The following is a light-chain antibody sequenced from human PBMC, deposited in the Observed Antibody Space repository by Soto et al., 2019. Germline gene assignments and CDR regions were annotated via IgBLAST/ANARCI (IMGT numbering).Light chain of an antibody. J-gene: IGKJ2*01. CDR1: QSVNRF. CDR3: QQYSNWPPYT. CDR2: TAD. V-gene: IGKV3-15*01. Sequence: EIVMTQSPATLSVSPGERATLSCRASQSVNRFLAWYQQKPGQAPRLLIYTADTRATGIPARFRGRGSGTEFTLTISSLQSEDFAVYYCQQYSNWPPYTFGQGTKLEIK.